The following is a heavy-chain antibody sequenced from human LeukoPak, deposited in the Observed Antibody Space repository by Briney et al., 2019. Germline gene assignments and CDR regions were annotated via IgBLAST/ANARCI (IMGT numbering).Heavy chain of an antibody. CDR3: AKEPSGYSGYDYDC. CDR1: GFTFSSYG. J-gene: IGHJ4*02. Sequence: GGSLRLSCAASGFTFSSYGMHWVRQAPGKGLEWVAFIRYDGSNKYYADSVKGRFTISRDNSKNTLYLQMNSLRAEDTAVYYCAKEPSGYSGYDYDCWGQGTLVTVSS. D-gene: IGHD5-12*01. V-gene: IGHV3-30*02. CDR2: IRYDGSNK.